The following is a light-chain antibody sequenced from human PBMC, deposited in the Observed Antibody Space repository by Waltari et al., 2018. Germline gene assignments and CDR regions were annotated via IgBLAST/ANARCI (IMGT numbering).Light chain of an antibody. CDR1: QSISDW. CDR3: QHYNSYSPWT. CDR2: KTS. V-gene: IGKV1-5*03. J-gene: IGKJ1*01. Sequence: DIQITQSPSTLSASVGDRVTITCRASQSISDWLAWYQQKPGKAPELLLYKTSTLESGVPSRFSGSGSGTEFTLTITSLQPDDFASYFCQHYNSYSPWTFGQGTKVETK.